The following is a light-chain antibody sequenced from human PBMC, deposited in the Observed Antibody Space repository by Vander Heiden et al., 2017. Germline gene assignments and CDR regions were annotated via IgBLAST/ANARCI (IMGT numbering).Light chain of an antibody. CDR3: QQSYSTPLT. V-gene: IGKV1-39*01. CDR1: QSSSSD. J-gene: IGKJ4*01. Sequence: IQMTQSPSSLSASVGDRVTITCRASQSSSSDLIWYQQKPGKAPNLLIYGASSLQSGVPSRFSGSGSGTDFTLTISSLQPEDFAIYYCQQSYSTPLTFGGGTTVEIK. CDR2: GAS.